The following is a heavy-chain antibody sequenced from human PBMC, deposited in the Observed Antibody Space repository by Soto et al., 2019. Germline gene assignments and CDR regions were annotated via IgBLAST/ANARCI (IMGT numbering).Heavy chain of an antibody. Sequence: SETLSLTCTVSGGSISSSSYYWGCIRQPPGKGLEWIGSIYYSGSTYYNPSLKSRVTISVDTSKNQFSLKLSSVTAADTAVYYCARLGQDIVVVVAAPSYFDSWGQGTLVTVSS. CDR1: GGSISSSSYY. V-gene: IGHV4-39*01. D-gene: IGHD2-15*01. J-gene: IGHJ4*02. CDR2: IYYSGST. CDR3: ARLGQDIVVVVAAPSYFDS.